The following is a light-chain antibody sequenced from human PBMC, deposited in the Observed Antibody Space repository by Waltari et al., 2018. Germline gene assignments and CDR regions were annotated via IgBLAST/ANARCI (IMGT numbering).Light chain of an antibody. CDR3: ISYAGNNKYV. V-gene: IGLV2-8*01. CDR2: EVT. J-gene: IGLJ1*01. CDR1: SSDVGAYNY. Sequence: QSALTQPPSASGSPGQSVTISCTGTSSDVGAYNYVSWYQQYPDKAPKLMIYEVTKRPSGVPYRCSGSKSGNTASLTVSGLQAEDEADYYCISYAGNNKYVLGAGTKVTVL.